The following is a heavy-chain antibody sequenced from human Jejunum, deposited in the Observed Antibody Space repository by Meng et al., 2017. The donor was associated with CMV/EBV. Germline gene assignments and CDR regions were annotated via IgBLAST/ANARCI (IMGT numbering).Heavy chain of an antibody. Sequence: FIFRLYPMHWVREAPGKGLGWGAVISYDGGNTYYADSVKDRFTISRDNSNNTLFLQMDNLRPEDTAVYYCARDRTSVVSPAALLFWGQGTLVTVSS. CDR3: ARDRTSVVSPAALLF. V-gene: IGHV3-30-3*01. CDR1: FIFRLYP. CDR2: ISYDGGNT. J-gene: IGHJ4*02. D-gene: IGHD2-2*01.